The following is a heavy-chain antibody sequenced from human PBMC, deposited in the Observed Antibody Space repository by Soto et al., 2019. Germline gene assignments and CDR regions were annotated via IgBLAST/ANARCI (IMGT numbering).Heavy chain of an antibody. CDR3: ARDRYDFWSGYNYSSYYYGMDV. Sequence: SETLSLTCTVSGGSISSGDYYWSWIRQPPGKGLEWIGYIYYSGSTYYNLSLESRVTISVDTSKNQFSLKLSSVTAADTAVYYCARDRYDFWSGYNYSSYYYGMDVWGQGTTVTVSS. V-gene: IGHV4-30-4*01. CDR1: GGSISSGDYY. CDR2: IYYSGST. J-gene: IGHJ6*02. D-gene: IGHD3-3*01.